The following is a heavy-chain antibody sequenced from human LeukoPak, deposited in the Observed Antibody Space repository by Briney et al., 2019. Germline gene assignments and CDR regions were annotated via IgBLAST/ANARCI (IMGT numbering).Heavy chain of an antibody. J-gene: IGHJ4*02. V-gene: IGHV3-21*01. D-gene: IGHD2-8*01. CDR1: GFTFSSYS. CDR3: AREIVWATSIDY. CDR2: ISSSSSYI. Sequence: GGSLRLFCAASGFTFSSYSMNWVRQAPGKGLEWVSSISSSSSYIYYADSVKGRFTISRDNAKNSLYLQMNSLRAEDTAVYYCAREIVWATSIDYWGQGTLVTVSS.